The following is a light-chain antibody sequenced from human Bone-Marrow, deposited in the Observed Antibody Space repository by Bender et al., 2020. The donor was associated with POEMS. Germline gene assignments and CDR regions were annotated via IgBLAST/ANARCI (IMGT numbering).Light chain of an antibody. Sequence: QSALSQPRSVSGSPGQSVTISCTGTSSVVGSYTLVSWYQQHPGKAPKLMIYEVSKRPSGVSDRFSGSKSGNTASLTISGRQAEDEADYYCSSYTTSSTVIFGGGTKLTVL. CDR1: SSVVGSYTL. V-gene: IGLV2-14*02. J-gene: IGLJ2*01. CDR2: EVS. CDR3: SSYTTSSTVI.